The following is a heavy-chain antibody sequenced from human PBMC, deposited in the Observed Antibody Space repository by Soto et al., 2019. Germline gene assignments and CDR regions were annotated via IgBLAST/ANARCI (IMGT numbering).Heavy chain of an antibody. V-gene: IGHV3-7*01. CDR2: IKQDGSEK. J-gene: IGHJ3*02. D-gene: IGHD3-22*01. CDR1: GFTFSSYW. CDR3: ARDLYDPVDAFDI. Sequence: GGSLRLSCAASGFTFSSYWMSWVRQAPGKGLEWVANIKQDGSEKYYVDSVKGRFTISRDNAKNSLYLQMNSLRAEDTAVYYCARDLYDPVDAFDIWGQGTMVTVSS.